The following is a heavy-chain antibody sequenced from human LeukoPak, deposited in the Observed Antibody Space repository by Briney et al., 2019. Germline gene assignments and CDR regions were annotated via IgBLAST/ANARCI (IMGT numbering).Heavy chain of an antibody. J-gene: IGHJ4*02. Sequence: GGSLRLSCAASGFTFSSYSMNWVRQAPGKGLEWVSYISSSSSTIYYADSVKGRFTISRDNAKNSLYLQMNSLRAEDTAVYYCARDKQAFWSGYYDYWGQGTLVTASS. V-gene: IGHV3-48*01. D-gene: IGHD3-3*01. CDR2: ISSSSSTI. CDR1: GFTFSSYS. CDR3: ARDKQAFWSGYYDY.